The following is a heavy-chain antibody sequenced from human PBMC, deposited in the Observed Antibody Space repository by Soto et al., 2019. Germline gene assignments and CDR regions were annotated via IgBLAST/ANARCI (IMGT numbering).Heavy chain of an antibody. CDR3: ARGYWFGELLATATYFDY. D-gene: IGHD3-10*01. CDR2: IIPIFGTA. J-gene: IGHJ4*02. V-gene: IGHV1-69*13. CDR1: GGTFSSYA. Sequence: SVKVSCKASGGTFSSYAISWVRQAPGQGLEWMGGIIPIFGTANYAQKFQGRVTITADESTSTAYMELSSLRSEDTAVYHCARGYWFGELLATATYFDYWGQGTLVTVSS.